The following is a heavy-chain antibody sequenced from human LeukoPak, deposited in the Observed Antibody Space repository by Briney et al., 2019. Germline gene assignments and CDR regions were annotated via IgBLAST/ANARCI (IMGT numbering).Heavy chain of an antibody. CDR3: TTTILTYGDSTSFDY. CDR2: IKSKTDAGTT. D-gene: IGHD4-17*01. CDR1: GFTFSNAW. J-gene: IGHJ4*02. V-gene: IGHV3-15*01. Sequence: GGSLRLSCAASGFTFSNAWMSWVRQAPGKGLEWVGRIKSKTDAGTTDYAAPVKGRFTISRDDSKNTLYLQMNSLKTEDTAVYYCTTTILTYGDSTSFDYWGQGTLVTVSS.